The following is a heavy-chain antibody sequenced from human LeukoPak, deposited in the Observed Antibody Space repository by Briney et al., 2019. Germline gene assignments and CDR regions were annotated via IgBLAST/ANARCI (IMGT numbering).Heavy chain of an antibody. V-gene: IGHV3-21*01. Sequence: GGSLRLSCAASGFTFSSYSMNWVRQAPGKGLEWVSSISSSSSYIYYADSVKGRFTISRDNAKNSLYLQMNSLRAEDTAVYYCARDYDILTGYYRDFDYWGQGTLVTVSS. J-gene: IGHJ4*02. D-gene: IGHD3-9*01. CDR3: ARDYDILTGYYRDFDY. CDR2: ISSSSSYI. CDR1: GFTFSSYS.